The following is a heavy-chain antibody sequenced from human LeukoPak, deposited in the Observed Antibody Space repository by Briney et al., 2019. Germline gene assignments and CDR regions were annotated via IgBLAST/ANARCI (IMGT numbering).Heavy chain of an antibody. CDR3: AKGGYFYDTSGVDC. J-gene: IGHJ4*02. Sequence: PGRSLRLSCAASGFTFSSCAMGWVRQAPGKGLEWVSAISGSGGSTYYADSVKGRFALSRDKSNNTLYLQMNSLRAEDSAVYYCAKGGYFYDTSGVDCWGQGTLVTVSS. D-gene: IGHD3-22*01. CDR2: ISGSGGST. V-gene: IGHV3-23*01. CDR1: GFTFSSCA.